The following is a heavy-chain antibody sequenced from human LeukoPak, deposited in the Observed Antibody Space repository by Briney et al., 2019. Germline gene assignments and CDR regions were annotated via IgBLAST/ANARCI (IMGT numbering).Heavy chain of an antibody. CDR2: INPNSGGT. D-gene: IGHD6-13*01. V-gene: IGHV1-2*02. Sequence: ASVKVSCTASGYTFTGYYMHWVRQAPGQGLEWMGWINPNSGGTNYAQKFQGRVTMTRDTSISTAYMELSRLRSDDTAVYYCARGLKYSSSWYWGPHYFDYWGQGTLVTVSS. J-gene: IGHJ4*02. CDR1: GYTFTGYY. CDR3: ARGLKYSSSWYWGPHYFDY.